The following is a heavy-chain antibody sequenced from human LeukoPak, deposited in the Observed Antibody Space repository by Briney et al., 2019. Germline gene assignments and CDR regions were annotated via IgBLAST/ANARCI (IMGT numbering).Heavy chain of an antibody. CDR3: ARGAGYCSSTSCLENNWFDP. CDR2: IYHSGST. CDR1: GGSISSGGYS. D-gene: IGHD2-2*01. V-gene: IGHV4-30-2*01. J-gene: IGHJ5*02. Sequence: PSETLSLTCAVSGGSISSGGYSWSWIQQPPGKGLEWIGYIYHSGSTYYNPSLKSRVTISVDRSKNQFSLKPSSVTAADTAVYYCARGAGYCSSTSCLENNWFDPWGQGTLVTVSS.